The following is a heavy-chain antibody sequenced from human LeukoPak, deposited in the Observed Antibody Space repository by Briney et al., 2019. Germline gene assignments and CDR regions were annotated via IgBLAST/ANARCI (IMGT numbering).Heavy chain of an antibody. V-gene: IGHV1-69*05. D-gene: IGHD1-26*01. CDR3: ARETYSGSGSYYGVVDY. J-gene: IGHJ4*02. Sequence: SVKVSXKASGGTFSSYAISWVRQAPGQGLEWMGRIIPIFGTANYAQKFQGRVTITTDESTSTAYMELSSLRSEDTAVYYCARETYSGSGSYYGVVDYWGQGTLVTVSS. CDR2: IIPIFGTA. CDR1: GGTFSSYA.